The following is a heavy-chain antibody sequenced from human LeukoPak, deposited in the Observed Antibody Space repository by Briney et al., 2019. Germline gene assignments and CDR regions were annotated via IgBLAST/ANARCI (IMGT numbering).Heavy chain of an antibody. D-gene: IGHD3-10*02. J-gene: IGHJ6*04. Sequence: GGSLRLSCAASGFTFSTYGMSWVRQAPGKGLEWVSGISGSGGSKYYADSVKGRFTISRDNAKNSLYLQMNSLRAEDTAVYYCAELGITMIGGVWGKGTTVTISS. V-gene: IGHV3-23*01. CDR3: AELGITMIGGV. CDR2: ISGSGGSK. CDR1: GFTFSTYG.